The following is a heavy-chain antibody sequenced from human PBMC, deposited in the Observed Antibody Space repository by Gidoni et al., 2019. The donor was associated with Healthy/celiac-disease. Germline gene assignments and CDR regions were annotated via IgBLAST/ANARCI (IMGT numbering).Heavy chain of an antibody. CDR3: ARGAAAGLFSYYYMDV. V-gene: IGHV3-30*04. J-gene: IGHJ6*03. CDR2: ISYDGSNK. Sequence: QVQLVESGGGVVQPGRSLRPSCAASGFTFSSYTMHWVRQAPGKGLEWVAVISYDGSNKYYADSVKGRFTISRDNSKNTLYLQMNSLRAEDTAVYFCARGAAAGLFSYYYMDVWGKGTTVTVSS. D-gene: IGHD6-13*01. CDR1: GFTFSSYT.